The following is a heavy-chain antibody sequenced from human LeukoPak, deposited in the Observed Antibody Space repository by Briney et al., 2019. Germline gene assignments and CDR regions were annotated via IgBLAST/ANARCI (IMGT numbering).Heavy chain of an antibody. CDR3: ARAWLRRKYYYYMDV. CDR2: ISGFNGHT. V-gene: IGHV1-18*04. CDR1: GYTFINYG. D-gene: IGHD5-12*01. J-gene: IGHJ6*03. Sequence: ASVTVSCKASGYTFINYGMSWVRQAPGHGLEWMGWISGFNGHTKYSQKSQGRVTMTTDTSTSTAYMEVRSLRSDDTAVYYCARAWLRRKYYYYMDVWGKGTTVTVSS.